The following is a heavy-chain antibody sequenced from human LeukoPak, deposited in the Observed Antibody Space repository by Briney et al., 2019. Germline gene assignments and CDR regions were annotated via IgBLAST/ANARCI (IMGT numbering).Heavy chain of an antibody. CDR2: IGTAGDT. J-gene: IGHJ4*02. CDR1: GFTFSSYD. D-gene: IGHD3-22*01. Sequence: GGSLRLSCAASGFTFSSYDMHWVRQATGKGLEWVSAIGTAGDTYYPGSVKGRFTISRENAMNSLYLQMNSLRAGDTAVYYCARWLSSGYYWDYWGQGTLVTVSS. CDR3: ARWLSSGYYWDY. V-gene: IGHV3-13*04.